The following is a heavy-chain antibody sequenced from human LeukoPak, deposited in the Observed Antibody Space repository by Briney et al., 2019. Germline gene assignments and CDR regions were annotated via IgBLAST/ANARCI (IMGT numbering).Heavy chain of an antibody. CDR1: GGSISSYY. V-gene: IGHV4-59*01. CDR2: IHNSGST. J-gene: IGHJ4*02. Sequence: PSETLSLTCTVSGGSISSYYWSWIRQPPGKGLEWVGYIHNSGSTNYNPSLRSRVSISVDTSKNQFSLKLSSVTAADTAVYYCARSSSWYKEEDYWGQGTLVTVSS. D-gene: IGHD6-13*01. CDR3: ARSSSWYKEEDY.